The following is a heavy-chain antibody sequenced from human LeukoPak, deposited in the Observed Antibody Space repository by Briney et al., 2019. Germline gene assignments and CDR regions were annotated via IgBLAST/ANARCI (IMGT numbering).Heavy chain of an antibody. CDR1: GFTFSSYA. CDR2: ISYDGSNK. D-gene: IGHD4-17*01. V-gene: IGHV3-30*04. Sequence: GGSLRLSCAASGFTFSSYAMHWVRQAPGKGLEWVAVISYDGSNKYYADSVKGRFTISRDNPKNTLYLQMNSLRAEDTAVYYCAREGVTTGLLDYWGQGTLVTVSS. CDR3: AREGVTTGLLDY. J-gene: IGHJ4*02.